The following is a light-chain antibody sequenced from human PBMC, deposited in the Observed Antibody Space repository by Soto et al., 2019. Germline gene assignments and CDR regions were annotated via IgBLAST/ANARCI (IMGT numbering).Light chain of an antibody. CDR1: QSVSNNY. Sequence: EIVLTQSPGTLSLSPGERATLSCRASQSVSNNYLAWYQQKPGQAPRLLIYGASNRATGIPDRFSGSGSGRDFTLTMSRLEPEHFAVYYCQQYGSSGTFGQGTKVEIK. J-gene: IGKJ1*01. V-gene: IGKV3-20*01. CDR2: GAS. CDR3: QQYGSSGT.